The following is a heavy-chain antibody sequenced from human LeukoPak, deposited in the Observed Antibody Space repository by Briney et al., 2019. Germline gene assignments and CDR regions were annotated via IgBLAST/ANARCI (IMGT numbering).Heavy chain of an antibody. D-gene: IGHD5-24*01. CDR1: GGSIRNYY. V-gene: IGHV4-59*01. Sequence: PSETLSLTCTVSGGSIRNYYWSWIRQPPGKGLEWIGYIYYSGSTNYNPSLKSRVTISVDTSKNQFSLKLSSVTAADTAVYYCARARDGYRPDAFDIWGQGTMVTVSS. J-gene: IGHJ3*02. CDR3: ARARDGYRPDAFDI. CDR2: IYYSGST.